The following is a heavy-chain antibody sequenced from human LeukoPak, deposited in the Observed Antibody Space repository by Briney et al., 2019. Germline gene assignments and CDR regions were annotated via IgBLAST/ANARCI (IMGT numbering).Heavy chain of an antibody. Sequence: GGSLRLSCAASGFTFSSYEMNWVRQAPGKGLEWVAFIRYDGSNKYYADSVKGRFTISRDNSKNTLYLQMNSLRAEDTAVYYCAKDHLRYCSGGRCYPTSSWGQGTLVTVSS. CDR2: IRYDGSNK. D-gene: IGHD2-15*01. CDR1: GFTFSSYE. CDR3: AKDHLRYCSGGRCYPTSS. V-gene: IGHV3-30*02. J-gene: IGHJ5*02.